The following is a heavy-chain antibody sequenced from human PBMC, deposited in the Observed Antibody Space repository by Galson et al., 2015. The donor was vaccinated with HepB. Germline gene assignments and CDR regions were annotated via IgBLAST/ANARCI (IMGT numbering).Heavy chain of an antibody. J-gene: IGHJ4*02. CDR2: IIPIFGTA. CDR3: ARDYYDSSGYLVPGKTLRY. CDR1: GGTFSSYA. V-gene: IGHV1-69*13. Sequence: SVKVSCKASGGTFSSYAISWVRQAPGQGLEWMGGIIPIFGTANYAQKFQGRVTITADEFTSTAYMELSSPRSEDTAVYYCARDYYDSSGYLVPGKTLRYWGQGTLVTVSS. D-gene: IGHD3-22*01.